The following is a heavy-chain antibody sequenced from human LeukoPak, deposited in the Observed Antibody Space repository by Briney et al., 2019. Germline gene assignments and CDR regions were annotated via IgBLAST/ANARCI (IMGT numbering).Heavy chain of an antibody. Sequence: ASVKVSCKASGYTFTSYDINWVRQATGQGLEWMGWINPNSGNTGYAQKFQGRVTMTRNTSISTAFMELSSLRSEDTAVYYCARSRGAHLVYYGMDVWGQGTTVTVSS. CDR1: GYTFTSYD. D-gene: IGHD3-10*01. J-gene: IGHJ6*02. CDR3: ARSRGAHLVYYGMDV. CDR2: INPNSGNT. V-gene: IGHV1-8*01.